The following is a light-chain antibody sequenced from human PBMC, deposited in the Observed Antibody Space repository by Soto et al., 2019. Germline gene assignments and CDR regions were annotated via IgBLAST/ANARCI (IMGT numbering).Light chain of an antibody. CDR1: QSIRSY. V-gene: IGKV1-39*01. Sequence: DFQMTQSPSSLSASVGDRVTITCRASQSIRSYLNWYQQKPGKAPKVLISGASSLQSGVPLRFSGSGSGTDFTLTISSLQSEDFASYYCQQSHSTPLTFGGGTKVEIK. J-gene: IGKJ4*01. CDR3: QQSHSTPLT. CDR2: GAS.